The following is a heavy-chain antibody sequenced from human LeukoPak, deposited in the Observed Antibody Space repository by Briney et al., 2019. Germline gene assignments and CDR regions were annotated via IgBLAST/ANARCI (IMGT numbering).Heavy chain of an antibody. D-gene: IGHD2-8*01. V-gene: IGHV3-20*04. CDR3: AREGIYCVNGVCYLDY. J-gene: IGHJ4*02. CDR1: GFKFDDYG. CDR2: ISWNGGNT. Sequence: GGSLRLSCAASGFKFDDYGMSWVRQAPGKGLEWVSGISWNGGNTGYADSVKGRFTISRDNAKNSVFLQVNSLRADDTAFYYCAREGIYCVNGVCYLDYWGQGTPVTVSS.